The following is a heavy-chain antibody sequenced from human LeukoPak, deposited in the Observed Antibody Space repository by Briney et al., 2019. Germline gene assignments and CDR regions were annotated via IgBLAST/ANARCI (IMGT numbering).Heavy chain of an antibody. D-gene: IGHD3-9*01. CDR1: GGSFSGYY. V-gene: IGHV4-34*01. CDR3: ARSSIWTYYDIPGRAFDI. CDR2: INHSGST. Sequence: SETLSLTCAVYGGSFSGYYWSWIRQPPGKGLEWIGEINHSGSTNYNPSLKSRVTISVDTSKNQFSLKLSSVTAADTAVYYCARSSIWTYYDIPGRAFDIWGQGTMVTVSS. J-gene: IGHJ3*02.